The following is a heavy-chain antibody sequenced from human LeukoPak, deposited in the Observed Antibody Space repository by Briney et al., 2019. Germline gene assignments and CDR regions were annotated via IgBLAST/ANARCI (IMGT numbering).Heavy chain of an antibody. CDR3: AREVAPLYSHYGMDV. D-gene: IGHD2-21*01. CDR2: TWYDGRNN. Sequence: GGSLRLSCAASGFTFSSYGMHWVRQAPGKGLEWVAVTWYDGRNNYYAASVKGRFTISRDDSKTTVYLLMNSLRAEDTAVYYCAREVAPLYSHYGMDVWGEGTTVTVSS. J-gene: IGHJ6*01. CDR1: GFTFSSYG. V-gene: IGHV3-33*01.